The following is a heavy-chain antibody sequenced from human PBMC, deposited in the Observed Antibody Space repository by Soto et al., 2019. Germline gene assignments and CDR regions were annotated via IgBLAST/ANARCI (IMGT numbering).Heavy chain of an antibody. CDR2: INAGNGNT. CDR1: GYTFTSYA. Sequence: QVQLVQSGAEVKKPGASVKVSCKASGYTFTSYAMHWVRQAPGQRLEWMGWINAGNGNTKYSQKFQGRVTITRDTSASTAYMGLSSLRSEDTAVYYCARVVVVAAPYDDWGQGTLVTVSS. J-gene: IGHJ4*02. V-gene: IGHV1-3*01. CDR3: ARVVVVAAPYDD. D-gene: IGHD2-15*01.